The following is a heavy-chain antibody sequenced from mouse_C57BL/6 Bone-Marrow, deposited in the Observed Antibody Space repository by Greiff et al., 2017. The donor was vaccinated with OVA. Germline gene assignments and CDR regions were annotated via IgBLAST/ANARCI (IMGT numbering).Heavy chain of an antibody. CDR3: ARADYGTWYFDV. CDR2: INPSSGYT. CDR1: GYTFTSYW. D-gene: IGHD1-1*01. V-gene: IGHV1-7*01. Sequence: QVQLQQSGAELAKPGASVTLSCKASGYTFTSYWMHWVKQRPGQGLEWIGYINPSSGYTKYNQKFKDKATLTADKSSSTAYMQLSSLTYEDSAVYYCARADYGTWYFDVWGTGTTVTGSS. J-gene: IGHJ1*03.